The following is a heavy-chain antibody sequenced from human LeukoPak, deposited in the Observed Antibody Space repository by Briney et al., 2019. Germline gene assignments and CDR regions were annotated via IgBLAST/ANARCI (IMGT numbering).Heavy chain of an antibody. CDR2: IYYSGST. J-gene: IGHJ4*02. CDR1: GGSISNYY. Sequence: SETLSLTCTVSGGSISNYYWGWIRQPPGKGLEWIGSIYYSGSTYYNPSLESRVTISVDTSKKQFSLKLSSVTTADTALYHCARHSFSLHFDYWGQGTLVTVSS. D-gene: IGHD2-15*01. V-gene: IGHV4-39*01. CDR3: ARHSFSLHFDY.